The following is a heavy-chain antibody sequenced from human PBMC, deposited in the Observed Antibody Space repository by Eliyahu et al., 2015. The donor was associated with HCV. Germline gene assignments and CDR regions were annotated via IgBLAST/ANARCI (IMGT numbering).Heavy chain of an antibody. D-gene: IGHD3-22*01. CDR3: ARDSDYYFSDYYGLDV. J-gene: IGHJ6*02. V-gene: IGHV3-11*04. Sequence: QVQLVESGGGLVKPGGSLSLSCAASGFTFSXYYMXWIRQAPGKGLGWXSYISSSGSXIYYADSVKGRFTISRDNAKNXLYLQMISLRAEDTAVYYCARDSDYYFSDYYGLDVWGQGTTVTVSS. CDR2: ISSSGSXI. CDR1: GFTFSXYY.